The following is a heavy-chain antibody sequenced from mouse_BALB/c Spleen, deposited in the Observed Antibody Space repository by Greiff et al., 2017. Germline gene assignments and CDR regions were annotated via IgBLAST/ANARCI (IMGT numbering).Heavy chain of an antibody. D-gene: IGHD2-14*01. V-gene: IGHV1S81*02. Sequence: QVQLQQPGAELVKPGASVKLSCKASGYTFTSYWMHWVKQRPGQGLEWIGEINPSNGRTNYNEKFKSKATLTVDKSSSTAYMQLSSLTSEDSAVYYCAREVRRAMDYWGQGTSVTVAS. CDR2: INPSNGRT. J-gene: IGHJ4*01. CDR3: AREVRRAMDY. CDR1: GYTFTSYW.